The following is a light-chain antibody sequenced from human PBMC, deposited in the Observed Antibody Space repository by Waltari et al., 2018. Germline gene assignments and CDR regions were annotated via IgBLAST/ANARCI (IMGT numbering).Light chain of an antibody. V-gene: IGKV2-28*01. Sequence: DLVSGQSPLSLSLTLVGRASLSCSSRQSLLHSSGNTFLDWYLQKPGQSPQLLVYMVSNRASGVPDRFSGSGSGTDFTLKISRVEAEDVGVYFCMQARQSPWTFGQGTKVEIK. J-gene: IGKJ1*01. CDR3: MQARQSPWT. CDR2: MVS. CDR1: QSLLHSSGNTF.